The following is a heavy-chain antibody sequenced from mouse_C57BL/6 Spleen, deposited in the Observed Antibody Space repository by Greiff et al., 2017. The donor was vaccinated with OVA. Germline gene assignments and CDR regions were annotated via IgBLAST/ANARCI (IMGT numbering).Heavy chain of an antibody. J-gene: IGHJ4*01. CDR1: GYAFSSSW. Sequence: QVQLKESGPELVKPGASVKISCKASGYAFSSSWMNWVKQRPGKGLEWIGRIYPGDGDTNYNGKFKGKATLTADKSSSTAYMQLSSLTSEDSAVYFCARSRGYDAGYAMDYWGQGTSVTVSS. CDR2: IYPGDGDT. CDR3: ARSRGYDAGYAMDY. D-gene: IGHD2-2*01. V-gene: IGHV1-82*01.